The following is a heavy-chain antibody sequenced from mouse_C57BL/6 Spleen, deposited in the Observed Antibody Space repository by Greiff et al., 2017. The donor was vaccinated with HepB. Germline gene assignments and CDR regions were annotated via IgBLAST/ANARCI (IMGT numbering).Heavy chain of an antibody. J-gene: IGHJ2*01. D-gene: IGHD2-10*02. CDR3: AGGYGNGFDY. V-gene: IGHV1-69*01. Sequence: QVQLQQPGAELVMPWASVPLSCTASVYPFTSSWMPWVKQMPGQGLEWIGEIDPSDSYTNYNQKFKGKSTLTVDKSSSTAYMQLSSLTSEDSAVYYCAGGYGNGFDYWGQGTTLTVSS. CDR2: IDPSDSYT. CDR1: VYPFTSSW.